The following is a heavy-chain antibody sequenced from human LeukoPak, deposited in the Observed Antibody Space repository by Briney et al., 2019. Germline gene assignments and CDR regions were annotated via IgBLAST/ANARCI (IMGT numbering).Heavy chain of an antibody. CDR3: ARVLESSSSSGVYYYYMDV. CDR2: IYTSGST. D-gene: IGHD6-6*01. J-gene: IGHJ6*03. CDR1: GGSISSYY. V-gene: IGHV4-4*07. Sequence: SETLSLTCTVSGGSISSYYWSWIRQPAGKGLEWIGRIYTSGSTNYNPSLKSRVTMSVDTSKNQFSLKLSSVTAADTAVYYCARVLESSSSSGVYYYYMDVWGKGTTVTVSS.